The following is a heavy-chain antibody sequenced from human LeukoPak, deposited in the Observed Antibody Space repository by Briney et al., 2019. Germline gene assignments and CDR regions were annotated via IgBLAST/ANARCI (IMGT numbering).Heavy chain of an antibody. CDR1: GFAFSSYW. D-gene: IGHD3-10*01. CDR3: ARDDSGSSYYFDS. J-gene: IGHJ4*02. V-gene: IGHV3-7*01. CDR2: IKQDGSEK. Sequence: GGSLRLSCGASGFAFSSYWMSWVRQAPGKGLEWVAKIKQDGSEKYYVESVKGRFTLSRDNAKNSLYLQMNSLRAEDTAVYYCARDDSGSSYYFDSWGQGTLVTVSS.